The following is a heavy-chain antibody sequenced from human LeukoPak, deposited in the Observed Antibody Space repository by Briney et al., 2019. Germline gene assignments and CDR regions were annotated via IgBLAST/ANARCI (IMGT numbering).Heavy chain of an antibody. D-gene: IGHD4-17*01. J-gene: IGHJ6*02. V-gene: IGHV4-34*01. Sequence: SETLSLTCAVYGGSFSGYYWSWIRQPPGKGLEWIGEINHSGSTNYNPSLKSRVTMSVDTSKNQFSLKLSSVTAADTAVYYCARLTVTNTYYYYGMDVWGQGTTVTVSS. CDR3: ARLTVTNTYYYYGMDV. CDR2: INHSGST. CDR1: GGSFSGYY.